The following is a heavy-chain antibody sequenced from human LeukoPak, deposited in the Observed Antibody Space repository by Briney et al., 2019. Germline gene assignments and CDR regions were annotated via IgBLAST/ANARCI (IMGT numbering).Heavy chain of an antibody. V-gene: IGHV3-30-3*01. CDR2: ISYDGSNK. D-gene: IGHD3-10*01. J-gene: IGHJ4*02. Sequence: PGGSLRLSCAASGFTFSSYAMHWVRQAPGKGLEWVAVISYDGSNKYYADSVKGRFTISRDNSKNTLYLQMNSLKPEDTAVYYCALQWFGVLYYFDYWGQGTLVTVSS. CDR1: GFTFSSYA. CDR3: ALQWFGVLYYFDY.